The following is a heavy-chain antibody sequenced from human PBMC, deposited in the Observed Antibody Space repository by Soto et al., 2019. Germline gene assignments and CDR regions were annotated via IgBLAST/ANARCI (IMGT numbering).Heavy chain of an antibody. CDR3: ARAGYSNLFDY. D-gene: IGHD4-4*01. V-gene: IGHV3-48*01. J-gene: IGHJ4*02. CDR2: ISSSSSTI. CDR1: GFTFSSYS. Sequence: GGSLRLSCAASGFTFSSYSLNWVRQAPGKGLEWVSYISSSSSTIYYADSVKGRFTISRDNAKNSLYLQMNSLRAEDTAVYYCARAGYSNLFDYWGQRTLVTVSS.